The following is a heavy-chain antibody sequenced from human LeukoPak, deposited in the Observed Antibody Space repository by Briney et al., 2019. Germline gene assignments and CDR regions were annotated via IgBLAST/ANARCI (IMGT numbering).Heavy chain of an antibody. D-gene: IGHD6-19*01. CDR2: ISGSGGST. V-gene: IGHV3-23*01. CDR3: AKDRSSGWYYFDY. CDR1: GLTFSSYA. J-gene: IGHJ4*02. Sequence: GGSLRLSCAASGLTFSSYAMSWVRQAPGKGLEWVSAISGSGGSTYYADSVKGRFTISRDNSKNALYLQMNSLRAEDTAVYYCAKDRSSGWYYFDYWGQGTLVTVSS.